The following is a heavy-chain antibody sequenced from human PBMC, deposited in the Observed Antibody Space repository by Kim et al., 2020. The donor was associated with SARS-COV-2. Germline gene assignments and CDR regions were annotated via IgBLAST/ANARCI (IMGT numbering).Heavy chain of an antibody. CDR3: ARVGYVNGMDV. CDR1: GFTFSSYT. D-gene: IGHD3-16*01. J-gene: IGHJ6*02. V-gene: IGHV3-48*01. CDR2: VSSSSSSI. Sequence: GGSLRRSCAASGFTFSSYTMNWVRQAPGKGLEWVSYVSSSSSSIYYADSVKGRFTISRDNAKNSLYLEMNSLRAEDTAVYYCARVGYVNGMDVWGQGTT.